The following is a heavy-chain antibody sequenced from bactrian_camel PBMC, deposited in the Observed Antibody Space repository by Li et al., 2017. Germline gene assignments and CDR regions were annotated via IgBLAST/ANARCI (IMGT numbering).Heavy chain of an antibody. CDR1: GFTFSSKA. CDR2: LSAGAGDV. CDR3: TPGVY. D-gene: IGHD2*01. V-gene: IGHV3S6*01. J-gene: IGHJ4*01. Sequence: HVQLVESGGGSVEAGGSLRLSCTASGFTFSSKAMTWVRQAPGKGLEWVSSLSAGAGDVYYTDSVKGRFIISRDDATNTLILQSNSLKTEDTDKYYCTPGVYWGQGTQVTVS.